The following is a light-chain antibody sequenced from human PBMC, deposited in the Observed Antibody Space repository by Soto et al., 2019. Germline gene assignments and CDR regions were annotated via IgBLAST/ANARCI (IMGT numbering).Light chain of an antibody. CDR3: SSFRRGTTI. J-gene: IGLJ1*01. Sequence: QSALTQPASLSGSPGQSITISCTGTSSDIGGYNFVSWYHQHPGKAPKLMIYEVSNRPSGVSDRFSGSKSGNTASLTISGLQAEDEADYYCSSFRRGTTIFGTGTRSPS. CDR1: SSDIGGYNF. CDR2: EVS. V-gene: IGLV2-14*01.